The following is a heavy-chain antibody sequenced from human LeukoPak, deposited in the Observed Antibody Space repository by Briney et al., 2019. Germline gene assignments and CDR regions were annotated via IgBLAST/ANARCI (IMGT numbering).Heavy chain of an antibody. V-gene: IGHV3-30-3*01. CDR1: GFTFSSYA. D-gene: IGHD3-9*01. J-gene: IGHJ4*02. Sequence: GGSLRLSCAASGFTFSSYAMHWVRQAPGKGLEWVAVISYDGSNKYYADSLKGRFTISRDNSKNTLYLHMNSLRAEDTAVYYCADVLRYFDWLLPPNMDHDWGQGTLVTVSS. CDR3: ADVLRYFDWLLPPNMDHD. CDR2: ISYDGSNK.